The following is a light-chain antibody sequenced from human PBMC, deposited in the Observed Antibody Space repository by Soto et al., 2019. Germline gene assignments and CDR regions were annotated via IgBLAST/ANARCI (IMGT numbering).Light chain of an antibody. V-gene: IGLV2-14*01. J-gene: IGLJ1*01. CDR1: SSDVGGYDY. Sequence: QSALTQPASVSGSPGQSITISCTGTSSDVGGYDYVSWYQLHPGKAPNLMVFEVSNRPSGVSYRFSGSNSGNTASLTISGLQAEDEADYCSSSDSISTAYVFGTGTKLTVL. CDR3: SSDSISTAYV. CDR2: EVS.